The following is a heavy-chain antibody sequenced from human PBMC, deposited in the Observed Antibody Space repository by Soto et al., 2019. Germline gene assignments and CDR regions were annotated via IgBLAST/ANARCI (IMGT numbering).Heavy chain of an antibody. CDR3: AAGEVGATLDYYYGMDV. Sequence: QMQLVQSGPEVKKPGTSVKVSCKASGFTFTSSAVQWVRQARGQRLEWIGWIVVGSGNTNYAQKFQERVTITRDMSTSTAYMELSSLRSEDTAVYYGAAGEVGATLDYYYGMDVWGQGTTVTVSS. V-gene: IGHV1-58*01. D-gene: IGHD1-26*01. CDR1: GFTFTSSA. J-gene: IGHJ6*02. CDR2: IVVGSGNT.